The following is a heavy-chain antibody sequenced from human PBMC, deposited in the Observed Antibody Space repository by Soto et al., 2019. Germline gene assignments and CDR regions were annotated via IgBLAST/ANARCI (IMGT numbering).Heavy chain of an antibody. J-gene: IGHJ3*02. CDR3: ARGHIGGYYDFWSGSPKDAFDI. CDR2: IGTAGDT. V-gene: IGHV3-13*01. CDR1: GFTFSSYD. Sequence: GGSLRLSCAASGFTFSSYDMHWVRQATGKGLEWVSAIGTAGDTYYPGSVKGRLTISRENAKNSLYLQMNSLRAGDTAVYYCARGHIGGYYDFWSGSPKDAFDIWGQGTMVTVSS. D-gene: IGHD3-3*01.